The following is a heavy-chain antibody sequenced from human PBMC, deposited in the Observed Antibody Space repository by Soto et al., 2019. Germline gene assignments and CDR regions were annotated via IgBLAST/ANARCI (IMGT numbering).Heavy chain of an antibody. J-gene: IGHJ6*02. D-gene: IGHD3-22*01. CDR2: IYSGGST. V-gene: IGHV3-53*01. Sequence: GGSLRLSCAASGFTASSNYMSWVRQAPGKGLEWVSVIYSGGSTYYADSVKGRFTISRDNSKNTLYLQMNSLRAEDTAVYYCARARTGARRYYYDSSGYPPDRYGMDVWGQGTTVTVS. CDR1: GFTASSNY. CDR3: ARARTGARRYYYDSSGYPPDRYGMDV.